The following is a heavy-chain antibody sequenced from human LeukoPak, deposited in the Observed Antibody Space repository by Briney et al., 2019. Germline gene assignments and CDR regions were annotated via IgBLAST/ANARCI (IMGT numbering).Heavy chain of an antibody. D-gene: IGHD3-22*01. Sequence: SGTLSLTCAVSGGSISSGSYYWGWIRQPPGKGLEWIGSVYYSGSSYYNPSLKSRVTMSVDTSKNQFSLKLSSVTAADTAVYYCARFDSSGYYCPYWGQGTLVTVSS. CDR2: VYYSGSS. J-gene: IGHJ4*02. CDR3: ARFDSSGYYCPY. CDR1: GGSISSGSYY. V-gene: IGHV4-39*07.